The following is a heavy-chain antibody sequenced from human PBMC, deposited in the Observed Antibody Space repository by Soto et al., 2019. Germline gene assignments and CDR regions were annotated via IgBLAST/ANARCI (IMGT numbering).Heavy chain of an antibody. CDR2: VSIGGST. CDR3: AKRRGAGGNFDY. V-gene: IGHV3-23*01. Sequence: PGGYLRVSYAASGFTFSSYAMGWVRQGPGKGLEWVAVVSIGGSTHYADSVRGRFTISRDNSKNTLSLQMNSLTAEDTAVYFCAKRRGAGGNFDYWGLG. D-gene: IGHD1-26*01. CDR1: GFTFSSYA. J-gene: IGHJ4*02.